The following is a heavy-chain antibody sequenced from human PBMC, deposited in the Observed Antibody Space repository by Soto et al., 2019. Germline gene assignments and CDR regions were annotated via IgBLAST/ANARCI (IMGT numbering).Heavy chain of an antibody. Sequence: GGSLRLSCAASGFPFSSYAMSWVRQAPGKGLEWVSAISGSGGSTYYADSVKGRFTISRDNSKNTLYLQMNSLRAEDTAVYYCAKDPGEGIAVAGTRRFWFDYWGQGTLVTVSS. D-gene: IGHD6-19*01. CDR2: ISGSGGST. V-gene: IGHV3-23*01. CDR3: AKDPGEGIAVAGTRRFWFDY. J-gene: IGHJ4*02. CDR1: GFPFSSYA.